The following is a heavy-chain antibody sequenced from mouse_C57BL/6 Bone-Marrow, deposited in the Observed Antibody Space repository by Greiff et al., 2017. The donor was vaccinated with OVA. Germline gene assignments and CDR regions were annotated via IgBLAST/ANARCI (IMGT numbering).Heavy chain of an antibody. V-gene: IGHV1-69*01. CDR1: GYTFTSYW. CDR2: IDPSDSYT. Sequence: VQLQQPGAELVMPGASVKLSCKASGYTFTSYWMHWVKQRPGQGLEWIGEIDPSDSYTHYNQKFKGKSTLTVDKSSSTAYMQLSSLTSEDSAVYYCARRGEGYYGYGDFDYWGQGTTLTVSS. CDR3: ARRGEGYYGYGDFDY. D-gene: IGHD2-2*01. J-gene: IGHJ2*01.